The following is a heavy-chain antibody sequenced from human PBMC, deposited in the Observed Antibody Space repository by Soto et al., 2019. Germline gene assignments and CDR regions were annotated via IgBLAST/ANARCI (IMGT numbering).Heavy chain of an antibody. J-gene: IGHJ6*02. CDR3: ARGPGKQLKNYYYYGMDV. CDR1: GYTFTSYY. D-gene: IGHD6-6*01. CDR2: MNPNSGNT. V-gene: IGHV1-8*01. Sequence: ASVKVSFKASGYTFTSYYINWVRQATGQGLEWMGWMNPNSGNTGYAQKFQGRVTMTRNTSISTAYMELSSLRSEDTAVYYCARGPGKQLKNYYYYGMDVWGQGTTVTVSS.